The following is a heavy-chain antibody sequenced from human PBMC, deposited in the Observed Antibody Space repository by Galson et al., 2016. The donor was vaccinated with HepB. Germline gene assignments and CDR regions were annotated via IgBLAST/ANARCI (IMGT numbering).Heavy chain of an antibody. CDR1: GFIVSSNA. V-gene: IGHV3-53*01. Sequence: SLRLSCAASGFIVSSNAMRWVRQAPGKGLEWVSVLYSGGSTYYAASGKGRFTISRDNSKNTLYLQMNSLRAEDTAVYYCASLRFKGFDLWGRGTLVTVSS. CDR2: LYSGGST. D-gene: IGHD3-3*01. J-gene: IGHJ2*01. CDR3: ASLRFKGFDL.